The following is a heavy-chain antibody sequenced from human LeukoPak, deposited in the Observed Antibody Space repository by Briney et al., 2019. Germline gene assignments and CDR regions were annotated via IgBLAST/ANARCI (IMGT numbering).Heavy chain of an antibody. D-gene: IGHD2-8*02. CDR2: IKNKFNGETT. J-gene: IGHJ4*02. CDR1: EFTFSDAW. Sequence: GGSLRLSCAASEFTFSDAWMNWVRQAPGKGLEWVGRIKNKFNGETTDYAAPVKGRFTISRDDSNKTLYLQMNSLKADDTAVYFCTTVTVCTGSSCPGAFDHWGQGTLVTVST. CDR3: TTVTVCTGSSCPGAFDH. V-gene: IGHV3-15*01.